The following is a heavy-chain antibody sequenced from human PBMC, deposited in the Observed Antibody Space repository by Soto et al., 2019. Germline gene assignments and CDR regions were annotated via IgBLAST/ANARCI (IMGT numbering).Heavy chain of an antibody. D-gene: IGHD3-3*01. V-gene: IGHV3-23*01. CDR2: ISGSGGST. CDR1: GFTFSSYA. J-gene: IGHJ6*03. CDR3: AKDGDDGWSGYKYYYYYMDV. Sequence: PGGSLRLSCAASGFTFSSYAMSWVRQAPGKGLEWVSAISGSGGSTYYADSVKGRFTISRDNSKNTLYLQMNSLRAEDTAVYYCAKDGDDGWSGYKYYYYYMDVWGKGTTVTVSS.